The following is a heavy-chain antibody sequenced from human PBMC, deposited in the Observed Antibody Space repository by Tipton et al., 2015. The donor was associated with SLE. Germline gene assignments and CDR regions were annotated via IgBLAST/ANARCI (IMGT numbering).Heavy chain of an antibody. D-gene: IGHD1-26*01. CDR2: HYYRGNT. CDR1: GGAFMTSTNY. V-gene: IGHV4-39*07. CDR3: ARHTESGSFSALDY. J-gene: IGHJ4*02. Sequence: TLSLTCTASGGAFMTSTNYWAWIRQPPGKALEWTGSHYYRGNTHYNPSLKSRVTISVDTSKNQFYLTLNSVTAADTAVYYCARHTESGSFSALDYWGPGILVTVSS.